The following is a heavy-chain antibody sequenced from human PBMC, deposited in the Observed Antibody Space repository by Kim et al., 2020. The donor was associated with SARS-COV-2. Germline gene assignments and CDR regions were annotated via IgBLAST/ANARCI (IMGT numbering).Heavy chain of an antibody. D-gene: IGHD3-10*01. V-gene: IGHV3-30*18. CDR2: ISYDGSNK. CDR1: GFTFSSYG. Sequence: GGSLRLSCAASGFTFSSYGMHWVRQAPGKGLEWVAVISYDGSNKYYADSVKGRFTISRDNSKNTLYLQMNSLRAEDTAVYYCAKDGVLWGQGTLVTVSS. CDR3: AKDGVL. J-gene: IGHJ4*02.